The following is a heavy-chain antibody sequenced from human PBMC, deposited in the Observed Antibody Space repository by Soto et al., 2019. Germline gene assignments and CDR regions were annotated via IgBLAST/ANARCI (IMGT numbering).Heavy chain of an antibody. CDR3: AAPRAAVPHTRYFHP. Sequence: EAQLLESGGGLVQPGGSLRLSCAASGFAFSNFAMSWVRQAPGKGLEWVSAIGSGSRGTHYAESVEDRFTISRDDSKNTLYLQLNSLTAADTAVYYCAAPRAAVPHTRYFHPWGQGTPVTVS. D-gene: IGHD6-13*01. J-gene: IGHJ5*02. CDR1: GFAFSNFA. V-gene: IGHV3-23*01. CDR2: IGSGSRGT.